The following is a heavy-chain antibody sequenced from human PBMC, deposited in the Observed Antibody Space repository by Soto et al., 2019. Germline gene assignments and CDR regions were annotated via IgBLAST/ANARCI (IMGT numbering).Heavy chain of an antibody. CDR2: VYHIGST. J-gene: IGHJ4*02. Sequence: PSETLSLTCAVSGGSISTSNWLSWFLQPPVNGLDLIGEVYHIGSTNYNPSFKSRVAMSLYNSKNHFSLKLNSLTASYTALYYCARTRTSGTSFDYWGQGSLVTVLL. CDR1: GGSISTSNW. CDR3: ARTRTSGTSFDY. D-gene: IGHD1-1*01. V-gene: IGHV4-4*02.